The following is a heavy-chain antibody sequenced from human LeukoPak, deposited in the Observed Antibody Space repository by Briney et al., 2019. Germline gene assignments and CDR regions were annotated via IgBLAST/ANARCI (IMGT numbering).Heavy chain of an antibody. CDR2: IYYSGST. Sequence: SSETLSLTCTVSGGSISSYYWSWIRQPPGKGLEWIGYIYYSGSTNYNPSLKSRVTISVDTSKNQFSLKLISVTAADTAVYYCAREGSYPLYYFAYWGQGTLVTVSS. J-gene: IGHJ4*02. CDR3: AREGSYPLYYFAY. CDR1: GGSISSYY. V-gene: IGHV4-59*01. D-gene: IGHD1-26*01.